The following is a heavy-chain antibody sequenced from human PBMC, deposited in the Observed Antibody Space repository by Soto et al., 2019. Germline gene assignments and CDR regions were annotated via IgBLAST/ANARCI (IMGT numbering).Heavy chain of an antibody. Sequence: QVQLQESGPGLVKPSETLSLTCTVSGGSISGGVHSWSWIRQPPGKGLEWIGHIFDSGSNYYNPSIQSRRTISVHTSKNQFSLTLSSVTAADTAVYYCARELMPLTNDWYFDLWGRGTLFTVSS. CDR3: ARELMPLTNDWYFDL. D-gene: IGHD2-8*01. CDR2: IFDSGSN. V-gene: IGHV4-30-4*01. J-gene: IGHJ2*01. CDR1: GGSISGGVHS.